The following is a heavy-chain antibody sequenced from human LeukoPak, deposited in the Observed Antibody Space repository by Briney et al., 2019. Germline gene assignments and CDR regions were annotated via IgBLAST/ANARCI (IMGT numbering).Heavy chain of an antibody. V-gene: IGHV3-21*01. J-gene: IGHJ5*02. CDR1: GFTFSSYT. CDR3: ARVRVAATINWFDP. Sequence: PGGSLRLSCAASGFTFSSYTMNWVRQAPGKGLEWVSSISSSSSYIYYADSVKGRFTISRDNAKNSLYLQMNSLRAEDTAVYYCARVRVAATINWFDPWGQGTLVTVSS. CDR2: ISSSSSYI. D-gene: IGHD2-15*01.